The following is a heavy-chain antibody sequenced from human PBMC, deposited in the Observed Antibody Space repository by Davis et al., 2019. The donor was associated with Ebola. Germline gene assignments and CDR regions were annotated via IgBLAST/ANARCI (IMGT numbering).Heavy chain of an antibody. Sequence: PSETLSLTCAVYGGSFSGYYWSWIRQPPGKGLEWIGEINHSGSTNYNPSLKSRVTISVDTSKNQFSLKLSSVTAADTAVYYCARIMGAVAGRVGWFDPWGQGTLVTVSS. CDR1: GGSFSGYY. CDR3: ARIMGAVAGRVGWFDP. D-gene: IGHD6-19*01. CDR2: INHSGST. V-gene: IGHV4-34*01. J-gene: IGHJ5*02.